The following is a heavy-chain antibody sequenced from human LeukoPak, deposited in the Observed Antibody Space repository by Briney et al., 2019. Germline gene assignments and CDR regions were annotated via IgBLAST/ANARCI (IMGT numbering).Heavy chain of an antibody. D-gene: IGHD3-10*01. CDR2: ISYDGSNK. CDR1: GFTFSSYA. Sequence: GGSLRLSCAASGFTFSSYAMHWVRQAPGKGLEGVAVISYDGSNKYYEDSVKGRFTISRDNSKNTLYLQMNSLRAEDTAVYYCARDYAPRWFGELPPWWYYYYGMDVWGKGTTVTVSS. V-gene: IGHV3-30*04. CDR3: ARDYAPRWFGELPPWWYYYYGMDV. J-gene: IGHJ6*04.